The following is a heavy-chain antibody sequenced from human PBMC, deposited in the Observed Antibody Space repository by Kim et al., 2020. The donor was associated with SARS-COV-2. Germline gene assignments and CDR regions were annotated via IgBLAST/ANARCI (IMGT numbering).Heavy chain of an antibody. J-gene: IGHJ4*02. V-gene: IGHV1-69*04. CDR1: GGTFSSYA. CDR3: AREVLCSSTSCRGGY. Sequence: SVKVSCKASGGTFSSYAISWVRQAPGQGLEWMGRIIPILGIANYAQKFQGRVTITADKSTSTAYMELSSLRSEDTAVYYCAREVLCSSTSCRGGYWGQGTLVTVSS. D-gene: IGHD2-2*01. CDR2: IIPILGIA.